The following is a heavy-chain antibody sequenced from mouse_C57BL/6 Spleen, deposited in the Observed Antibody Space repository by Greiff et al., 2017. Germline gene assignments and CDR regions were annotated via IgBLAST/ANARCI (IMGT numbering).Heavy chain of an antibody. J-gene: IGHJ3*01. CDR2: INPNNGGT. D-gene: IGHD2-4*01. CDR3: ATYDYTWFAY. CDR1: GYTFTDYN. Sequence: VQLQQSGPELVKPGASVKIPCKASGYTFTDYNMDWVKQSHGKSLEWIGDINPNNGGTIYNQKFKGKATLTVDKSSSTAYMELRSLTSEDTAVYYCATYDYTWFAYWGQGTLVTVSA. V-gene: IGHV1-18*01.